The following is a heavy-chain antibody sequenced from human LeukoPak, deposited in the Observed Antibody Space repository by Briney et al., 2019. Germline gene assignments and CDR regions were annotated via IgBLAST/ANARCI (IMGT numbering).Heavy chain of an antibody. CDR2: ISPYNGNT. Sequence: ASVKVSCKASGYTFTSYGISWVRQAPGQGLEWMGWISPYNGNTNYAPKLQGRVTMTTDTATSTAYMELTSLTSDDTAVYYCARDGSSSWYAYWGQGTLVTVSS. CDR3: ARDGSSSWYAY. V-gene: IGHV1-18*01. CDR1: GYTFTSYG. D-gene: IGHD6-13*01. J-gene: IGHJ4*02.